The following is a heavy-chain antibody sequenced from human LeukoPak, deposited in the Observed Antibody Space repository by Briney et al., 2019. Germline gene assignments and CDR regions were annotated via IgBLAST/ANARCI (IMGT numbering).Heavy chain of an antibody. V-gene: IGHV1-46*01. CDR2: INPSGGST. D-gene: IGHD6-6*01. CDR1: GYTFTSYY. CDR3: ARDRIAAQNWFDP. Sequence: GASVTVSCTASGYTFTSYYMHWVRQAPGQGLEWMGIINPSGGSTSYAQKFQGRVTMTRDTSTSTVYMELSSLGSEDTAVYYCARDRIAAQNWFDPWGQGTLVTVSS. J-gene: IGHJ5*02.